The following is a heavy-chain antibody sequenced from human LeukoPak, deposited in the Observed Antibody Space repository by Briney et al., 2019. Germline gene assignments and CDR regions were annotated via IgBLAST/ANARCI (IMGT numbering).Heavy chain of an antibody. CDR3: TLYFYDSSGLVRDY. D-gene: IGHD3-22*01. CDR2: ISYDGTSI. Sequence: GGSLRLSCAASGLNFSDYGLHWVRQAPGKGLEWVAGISYDGTSIHCTDSVRGRFTISRDNSQNMLYLQMKSLRAEDTAMYYSTLYFYDSSGLVRDYWGQGTLVTVSS. J-gene: IGHJ4*02. V-gene: IGHV3-30*04. CDR1: GLNFSDYG.